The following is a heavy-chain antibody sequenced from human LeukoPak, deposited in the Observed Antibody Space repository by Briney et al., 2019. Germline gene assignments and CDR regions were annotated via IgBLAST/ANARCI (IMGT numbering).Heavy chain of an antibody. CDR2: ISGSAGST. V-gene: IGHV3-23*01. D-gene: IGHD6-13*01. J-gene: IGHJ6*02. CDR3: ASSYSSSWYDYYYYGMDV. CDR1: GFTFSSYV. Sequence: GGSLRLSCAASGFTFSSYVMSWVRQAPGKGLEWVSAISGSAGSTYYTDSVKGRFTISRDNSKNTLYLQMNSLRVEDTAVYYCASSYSSSWYDYYYYGMDVWGQGTTVTVSS.